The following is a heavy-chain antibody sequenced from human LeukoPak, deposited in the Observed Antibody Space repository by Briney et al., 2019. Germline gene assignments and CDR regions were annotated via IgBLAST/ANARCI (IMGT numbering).Heavy chain of an antibody. V-gene: IGHV3-30*18. Sequence: GGSLRLSCAASGFTFNNYGMHWVRQAPGKGLEWVALISYDGSYKYYTESVKGRFTISRDNSKNTLYLQMNSLRAEDTAVYYCAKEELQYFDWSIYYYYYMDVWGKGTTVTISS. CDR1: GFTFNNYG. J-gene: IGHJ6*03. CDR2: ISYDGSYK. D-gene: IGHD3-9*01. CDR3: AKEELQYFDWSIYYYYYMDV.